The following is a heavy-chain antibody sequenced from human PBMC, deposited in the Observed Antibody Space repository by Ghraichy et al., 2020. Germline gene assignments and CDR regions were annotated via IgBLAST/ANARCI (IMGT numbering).Heavy chain of an antibody. D-gene: IGHD5-18*01. CDR2: IIPIFGTA. CDR3: ARDFQEAYTAMVHYYMDV. Sequence: SVKVSCKASGGTFSSYAISWVRQAPGQGLEWMGGIIPIFGTANYAQKFQGRVTITADESTSTAYMELSSLRSEDTAVYYCARDFQEAYTAMVHYYMDVWGKGTTVTVSS. J-gene: IGHJ6*03. CDR1: GGTFSSYA. V-gene: IGHV1-69*13.